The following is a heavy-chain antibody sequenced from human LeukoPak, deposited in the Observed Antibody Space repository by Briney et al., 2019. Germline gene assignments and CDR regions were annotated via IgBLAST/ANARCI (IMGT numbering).Heavy chain of an antibody. D-gene: IGHD6-13*01. CDR1: GFTFSSYA. Sequence: GGSLRLSCAASGFTFSSYAMSWVRQAPGKGLEWVSGISGSGDNTYYADSVKGRFTISRDNSKNTLYVQVNSLGTEDTAAYYCAKNIAAAGTSVLDYWGQGTLVTISS. CDR3: AKNIAAAGTSVLDY. CDR2: ISGSGDNT. J-gene: IGHJ4*02. V-gene: IGHV3-23*01.